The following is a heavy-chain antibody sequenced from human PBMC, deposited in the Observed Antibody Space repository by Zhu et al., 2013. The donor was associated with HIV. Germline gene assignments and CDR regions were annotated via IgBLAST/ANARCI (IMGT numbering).Heavy chain of an antibody. CDR1: GFTFTNFA. V-gene: IGHV3-48*04. CDR3: ARTLDGTVDY. CDR2: ISSSSSTI. D-gene: IGHD1-1*01. Sequence: VQLLESGGGLVQPGGSLRLSCAASGFTFTNFAMSWVRQAPGKGLEWVSYISSSSSTIYYADSVKGRFTISRDNAKNSLYLQMNSLRAEDTAVYYCARTLDGTVDYWGQGTLVTVSS. J-gene: IGHJ4*02.